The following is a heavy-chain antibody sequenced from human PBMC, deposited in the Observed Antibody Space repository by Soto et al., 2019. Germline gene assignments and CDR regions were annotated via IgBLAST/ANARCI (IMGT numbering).Heavy chain of an antibody. D-gene: IGHD1-26*01. CDR2: ISYDGSNK. V-gene: IGHV3-30*18. CDR1: GFTFSSYG. CDR3: AKEYSPYGMDV. J-gene: IGHJ6*02. Sequence: PGGSLRLSCAASGFTFSSYGMHWVRQAPGKGLEWVAVISYDGSNKYYADSVKGRFTISRDNSKNTLYLQMNSLRAEDTAVYYCAKEYSPYGMDVWGQGTTVTVSS.